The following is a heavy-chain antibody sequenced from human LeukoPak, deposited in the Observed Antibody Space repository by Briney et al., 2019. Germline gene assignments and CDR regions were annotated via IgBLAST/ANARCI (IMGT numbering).Heavy chain of an antibody. CDR2: ITSSSSYI. CDR1: GFTFSSYS. D-gene: IGHD1-26*01. CDR3: ARDPYSGRYGDYYYYMDV. J-gene: IGHJ6*03. V-gene: IGHV3-21*01. Sequence: GGSLRLSCAASGFTFSSYSMNWVRQAPGKGLEWVSSITSSSSYIYYADSVKGRFTISRDNAKNSLYLQMNSLRAEDTAVFYCARDPYSGRYGDYYYYMDVWGKGTTVTISS.